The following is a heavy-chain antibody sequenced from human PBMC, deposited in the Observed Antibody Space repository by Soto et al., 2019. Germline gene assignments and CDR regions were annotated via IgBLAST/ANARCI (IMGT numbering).Heavy chain of an antibody. V-gene: IGHV5-51*01. CDR3: ARRTTFWDASAYYYMDV. CDR2: IYPGDSDT. Sequence: PGESLKISCKGSGYSFTSYWIGWVRQMPGKGLEWMGIIYPGDSDTRYSPSFQGQVTISADKSISTAYLQWSSLKASDTAMYYCARRTTFWDASAYYYMDVWGKGTTVTVSS. CDR1: GYSFTSYW. D-gene: IGHD3-16*01. J-gene: IGHJ6*03.